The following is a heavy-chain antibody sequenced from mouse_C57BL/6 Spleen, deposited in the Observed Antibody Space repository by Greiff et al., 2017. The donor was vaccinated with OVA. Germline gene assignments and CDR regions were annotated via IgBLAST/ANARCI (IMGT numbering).Heavy chain of an antibody. CDR3: ARGTVVEPFAY. V-gene: IGHV1-54*01. CDR1: GYAFTNYW. Sequence: QVQLQQSGAELVRPGTSVKVSCKASGYAFTNYWMEWVNQRPGQGLEWIGVINPGGGGTNYNEKFKGKATLTADKSSSTAYMQLSSLTSEDSAVYFCARGTVVEPFAYWGQGTLVTVSA. CDR2: INPGGGGT. D-gene: IGHD1-1*01. J-gene: IGHJ3*01.